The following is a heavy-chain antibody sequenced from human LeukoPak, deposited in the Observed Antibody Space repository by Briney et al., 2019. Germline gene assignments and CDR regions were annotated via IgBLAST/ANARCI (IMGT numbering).Heavy chain of an antibody. CDR3: AKDGKYYDISGAYYCDY. V-gene: IGHV3-30*02. J-gene: IGHJ4*02. D-gene: IGHD3-9*01. CDR1: GFTFRAYG. CDR2: IQYDARNK. Sequence: GGSLRLSCAASGFTFRAYGMHWVRQAPGKGLEWVAFIQYDARNKYYADSVKGRFTISRDNSKNTLYLQMNSLRAEDTAVYYCAKDGKYYDISGAYYCDYWGQGTLVTVSS.